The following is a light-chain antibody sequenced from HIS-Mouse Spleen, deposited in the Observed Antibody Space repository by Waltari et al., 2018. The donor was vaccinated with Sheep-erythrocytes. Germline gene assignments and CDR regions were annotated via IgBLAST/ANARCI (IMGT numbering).Light chain of an antibody. CDR1: QGISSY. J-gene: IGKJ1*01. V-gene: IGKV1-8*01. CDR2: AAS. Sequence: AIRMTQSPSSLASATGDRVTITCRASQGISSYLAWCQQKQGKAPKLLIHAASTLQSGVQSRFSGSGLRTDFTLTISCLQSEDFAIYYCQQYYSYPWTFGQGTKVAIK. CDR3: QQYYSYPWT.